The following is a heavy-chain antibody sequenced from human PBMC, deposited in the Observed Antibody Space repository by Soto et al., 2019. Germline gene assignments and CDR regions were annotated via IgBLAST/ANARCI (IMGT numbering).Heavy chain of an antibody. CDR1: GFTFSSYA. V-gene: IGHV3-23*01. CDR2: LTGSGDTT. Sequence: PGGSLSLSCAASGFTFSSYAMNWVRQAPGRGLEWVSGLTGSGDTTYYADSVKGRFTISRDNSKNTLYLQMNSLRAEDTAIYYCAKLNYGDGTDYYHFYMYVWAKGTTVTVSS. J-gene: IGHJ6*03. CDR3: AKLNYGDGTDYYHFYMYV. D-gene: IGHD4-17*01.